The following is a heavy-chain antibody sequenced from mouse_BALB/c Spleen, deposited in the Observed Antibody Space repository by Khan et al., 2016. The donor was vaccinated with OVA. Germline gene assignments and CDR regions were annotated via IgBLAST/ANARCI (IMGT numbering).Heavy chain of an antibody. D-gene: IGHD1-1*01. CDR3: ARGYYGSSYGDAMDY. V-gene: IGHV5-17*02. CDR1: GFTFSSFG. CDR2: ISSGSSTI. Sequence: EVELVESGGGLVQPGGSRKLSCAASGFTFSSFGMHWVRQAPEKGLEWVAYISSGSSTIYYADTVKGRFPISRDNPKNTLFLHMTSLRSEDTAMYYCARGYYGSSYGDAMDYWGQGTSVTVSS. J-gene: IGHJ4*01.